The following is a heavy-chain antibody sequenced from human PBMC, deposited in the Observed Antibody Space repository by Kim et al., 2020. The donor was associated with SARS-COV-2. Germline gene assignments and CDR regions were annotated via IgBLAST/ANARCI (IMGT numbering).Heavy chain of an antibody. D-gene: IGHD3-10*01. J-gene: IGHJ4*02. CDR2: IDPSDSYT. Sequence: GESLKISCKGSGYSFTSYWISWVRQMPGKGLEWMGRIDPSDSYTNYSPSFQGHVTISADKSISTAYLQWSSLKASDTAMYYCARQGWMYYYGSGNGYIDYWGQGTLVTVSS. V-gene: IGHV5-10-1*01. CDR1: GYSFTSYW. CDR3: ARQGWMYYYGSGNGYIDY.